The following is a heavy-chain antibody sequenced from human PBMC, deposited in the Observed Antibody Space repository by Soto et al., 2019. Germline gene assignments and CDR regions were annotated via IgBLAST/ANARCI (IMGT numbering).Heavy chain of an antibody. J-gene: IGHJ4*02. CDR2: INHSGST. CDR1: GGSFSGYY. D-gene: IGHD4-17*01. CDR3: ARVRKPVSGGRSKNIDY. Sequence: SETLSLTCAVYGGSFSGYYWSWIRQPPGKGLEWIGEINHSGSTNYNPSLKSRVTISVDTSKNQFSLKLSSVTAADTAVYYCARVRKPVSGGRSKNIDYRGQGTLVTVSS. V-gene: IGHV4-34*01.